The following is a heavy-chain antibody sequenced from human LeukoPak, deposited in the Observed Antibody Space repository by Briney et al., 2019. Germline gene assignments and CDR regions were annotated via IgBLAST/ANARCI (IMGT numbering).Heavy chain of an antibody. CDR3: VREGLECSGSSCQRAAFDY. J-gene: IGHJ4*02. D-gene: IGHD2-2*01. Sequence: GGSLRLSCAASGFTFSSYWMHWVRQVPGKGLVWVSRINGDGSTISYADSEKGRFTISRDNAKNTLYLQMNSLRDEDTAVYYCVREGLECSGSSCQRAAFDYWGQGTLVTVSS. V-gene: IGHV3-74*01. CDR2: INGDGSTI. CDR1: GFTFSSYW.